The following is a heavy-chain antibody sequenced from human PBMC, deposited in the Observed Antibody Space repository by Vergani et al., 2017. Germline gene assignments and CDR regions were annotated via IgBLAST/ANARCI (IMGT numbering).Heavy chain of an antibody. CDR1: GDSISTSSYA. Sequence: QMQLQESGPGLVKPSETLSLSCTVSGDSISTSSYAWGWIRQPPGKGLEWIGEINHSGSTNYNPSLKSRVTISVDTSKNQFSLKLSSVTAADTAVYYCARGSGSYGFDYWGQGTLVTVSS. J-gene: IGHJ4*02. CDR2: INHSGST. CDR3: ARGSGSYGFDY. V-gene: IGHV4-39*07. D-gene: IGHD1-26*01.